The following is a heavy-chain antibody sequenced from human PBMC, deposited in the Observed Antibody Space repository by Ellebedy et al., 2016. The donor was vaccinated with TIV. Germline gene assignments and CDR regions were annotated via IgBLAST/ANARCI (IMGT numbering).Heavy chain of an antibody. CDR3: ARDSSGDYGNKRVDP. V-gene: IGHV4-59*01. D-gene: IGHD4-17*01. CDR2: IAYTGIT. CDR1: GGSISNFY. Sequence: MPSETLSLTCTVSGGSISNFYWSWIRQPPGKGLEWIGYIAYTGITNYNPSLKSRVTMSVDTSRNQFSLKVSSVTAADTAIYFCARDSSGDYGNKRVDPWGQGTLVTVSS. J-gene: IGHJ5*02.